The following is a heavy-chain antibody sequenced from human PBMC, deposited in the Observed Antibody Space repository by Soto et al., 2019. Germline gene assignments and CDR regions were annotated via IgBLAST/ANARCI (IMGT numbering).Heavy chain of an antibody. D-gene: IGHD5-12*01. CDR2: ISWNSGSI. J-gene: IGHJ4*02. Sequence: SGGSLRLSCAASGFTFDDYAMHWVRQAPGKGLEWVSGISWNSGSIGYADSVKGRFTISRDNAENSLYQQMNSLRAEDTALYYCAKDSVATMEQFDYWGQGTMVTVSS. CDR3: AKDSVATMEQFDY. V-gene: IGHV3-9*01. CDR1: GFTFDDYA.